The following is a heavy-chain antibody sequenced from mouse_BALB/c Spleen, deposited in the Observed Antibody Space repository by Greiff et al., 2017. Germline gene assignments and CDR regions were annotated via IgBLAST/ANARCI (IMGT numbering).Heavy chain of an antibody. V-gene: IGHV2-9*02. D-gene: IGHD4-1*01. Sequence: VKLVESGPGLVAPSQSLFITCTVSGFSLTSYGVHWVRQPPGKGLEWLGVIWTGGSTNYNSALMSRLSISNNNAKSQVILTMNSQQTDDTAIYYCAREGLTGNFDYWGQGTTLTVSS. CDR1: GFSLTSYG. CDR2: IWTGGST. J-gene: IGHJ2*01. CDR3: AREGLTGNFDY.